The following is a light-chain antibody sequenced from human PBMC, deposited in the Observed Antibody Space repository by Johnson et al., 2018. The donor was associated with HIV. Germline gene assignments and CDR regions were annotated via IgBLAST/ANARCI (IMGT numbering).Light chain of an antibody. J-gene: IGLJ1*01. V-gene: IGLV1-51*01. CDR1: SYDVRNNY. CDR2: DNN. Sequence: QSVLTQPPSVSAAPGQKVTISCSGNSYDVRNNYVSCHQQFPGTAPKFLFYDNNTRPSGIPDRFSASKSGPSATLGITGLQPGDEADYYCGTWDNSLSTGGVFGTGTKVTVL. CDR3: GTWDNSLSTGGV.